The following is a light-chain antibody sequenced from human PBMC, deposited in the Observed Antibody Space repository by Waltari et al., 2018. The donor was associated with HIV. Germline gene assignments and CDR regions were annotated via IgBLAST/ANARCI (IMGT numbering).Light chain of an antibody. J-gene: IGKJ1*01. CDR1: QSIGSW. CDR2: KAS. CDR3: QQEVTSSPA. V-gene: IGKV1-5*03. Sequence: DIQMTQFPSSLSASTGDRVTITCRASQSIGSWLAWYQQKPGKAPKLLLYKASDLESGVPSRVRGRGSWVECTLTIGCLQPDESATYYWQQEVTSSPAFRQGPKVEVK.